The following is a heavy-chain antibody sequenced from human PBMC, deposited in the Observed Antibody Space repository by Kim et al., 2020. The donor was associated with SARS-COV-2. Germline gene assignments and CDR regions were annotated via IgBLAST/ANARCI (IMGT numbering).Heavy chain of an antibody. CDR3: TTAHYFDNTYDY. V-gene: IGHV3-15*01. D-gene: IGHD3-22*01. CDR2: VKSKADGGAT. Sequence: GGSLRLSCAASGFTFSRAWMNWVRQAPGKGLEWVGRVKSKADGGATDYVAPVKGRFTIYRDDSLNTAYLQMNSLKSEDTAVYYCTTAHYFDNTYDYWGQG. J-gene: IGHJ4*02. CDR1: GFTFSRAW.